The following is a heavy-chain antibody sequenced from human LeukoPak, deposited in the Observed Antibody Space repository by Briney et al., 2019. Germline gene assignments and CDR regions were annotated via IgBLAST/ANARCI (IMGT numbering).Heavy chain of an antibody. J-gene: IGHJ6*03. CDR3: ARALRYFDWLLRDYYYYYMDV. V-gene: IGHV4-59*01. Sequence: PSETLSLTCTVSGGSISSYYWSWIRQPPGKGLEWIGYIYYSGSTNYNPSLKSRVTISVDTSKNQFSLKLSSVTAADTAVYYCARALRYFDWLLRDYYYYYMDVWGKGTTVTISS. CDR1: GGSISSYY. D-gene: IGHD3-9*01. CDR2: IYYSGST.